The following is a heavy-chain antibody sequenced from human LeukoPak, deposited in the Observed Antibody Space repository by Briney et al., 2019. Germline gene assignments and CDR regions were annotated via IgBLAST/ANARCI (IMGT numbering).Heavy chain of an antibody. Sequence: ASVKVSCKASGYTVTSYYMHWVRQAPGQGLEWMGVINPSGGSTSYAQKFQGRVTMTRDTSTSTVYMELSSLRSEDTAVYYCARGLRLGPFDYWGQGTLVTVSS. V-gene: IGHV1-46*01. J-gene: IGHJ4*02. CDR3: ARGLRLGPFDY. D-gene: IGHD4-17*01. CDR1: GYTVTSYY. CDR2: INPSGGST.